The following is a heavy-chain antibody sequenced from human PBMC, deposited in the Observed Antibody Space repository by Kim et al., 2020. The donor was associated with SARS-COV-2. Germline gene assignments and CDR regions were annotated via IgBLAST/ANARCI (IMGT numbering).Heavy chain of an antibody. CDR1: GYTFTNYT. Sequence: ASVKVSCKASGYTFTNYTISWVRQAPGQGLEWMGWISAYNGNTKYAQNLQVRVTMTTDTSTSTAHMELRSLRSDDTAVYYCAITPYNWNDDLWFDPWGQG. J-gene: IGHJ5*02. CDR2: ISAYNGNT. CDR3: AITPYNWNDDLWFDP. D-gene: IGHD1-20*01. V-gene: IGHV1-18*01.